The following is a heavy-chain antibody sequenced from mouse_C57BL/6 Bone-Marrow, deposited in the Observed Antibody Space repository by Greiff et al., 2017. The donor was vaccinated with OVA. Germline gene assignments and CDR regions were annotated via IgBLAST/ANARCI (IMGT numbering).Heavy chain of an antibody. V-gene: IGHV1-7*01. Sequence: VQLQQSGAELAKPGASVKLSCKASGYTFTSYWMHWVKQRPGQGLEWIGYINPSSGYTKYNPKFTDKATLTADKSSRTAYMPLSSLTYENTAVYYCARGDICFGHYYMDDWGQGTSVTVSS. CDR3: ARGDICFGHYYMDD. J-gene: IGHJ4*01. CDR1: GYTFTSYW. CDR2: INPSSGYT. D-gene: IGHD6-1*01.